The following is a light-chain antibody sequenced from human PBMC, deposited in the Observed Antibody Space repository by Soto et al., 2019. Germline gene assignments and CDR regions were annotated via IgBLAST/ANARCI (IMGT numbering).Light chain of an antibody. Sequence: QSVLTQPPSASGTPGQRVTISCSGSSSNIGSNYVYWYQQLPGTAPKLLIYTNNQRPSGDPDRFSGSKSGTSASLAISGLRSEDEADYYCAAWDDSLSGRLFGGGTKLTVL. CDR1: SSNIGSNY. J-gene: IGLJ3*02. V-gene: IGLV1-47*01. CDR3: AAWDDSLSGRL. CDR2: TNN.